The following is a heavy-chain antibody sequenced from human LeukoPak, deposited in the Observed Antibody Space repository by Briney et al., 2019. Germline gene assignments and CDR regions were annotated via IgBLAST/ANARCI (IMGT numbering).Heavy chain of an antibody. J-gene: IGHJ6*02. CDR1: GFTFDDYG. D-gene: IGHD3-3*01. V-gene: IGHV3-20*04. Sequence: GGSLRLSCAASGFTFDDYGMSWVRQAPGKGLEWVSGIDWSGGRTAYADSVKGRFTISRDNSKNSLYLQMNSLRTEDTALYYCAKDISSHYDFWSGYYSYYYYGMDVWGQGTTVTVSS. CDR3: AKDISSHYDFWSGYYSYYYYGMDV. CDR2: IDWSGGRT.